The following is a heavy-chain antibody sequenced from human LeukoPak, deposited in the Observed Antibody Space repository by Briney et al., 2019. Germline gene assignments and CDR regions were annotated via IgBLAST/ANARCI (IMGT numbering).Heavy chain of an antibody. CDR1: GFTFDDYA. V-gene: IGHV3-9*01. J-gene: IGHJ4*02. CDR2: ISWNSGSI. Sequence: PGRSLRLSCAASGFTFDDYAMRWVRQAPGKGLEWVSGISWNSGSIGYADSVKGRFTISRDNAKNSLYLQMNSLRAEDTALYYCTGGVVVPFDYWGQGTLVTVSS. CDR3: TGGVVVPFDY. D-gene: IGHD2-15*01.